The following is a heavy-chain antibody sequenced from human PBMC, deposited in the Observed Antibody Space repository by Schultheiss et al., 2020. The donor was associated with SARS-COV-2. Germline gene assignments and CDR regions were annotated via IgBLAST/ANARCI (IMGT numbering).Heavy chain of an antibody. Sequence: GGSLRLSCATSGFNFNNFALHWVRQAPGRGLEWMAVTSFDGSNKYYADSVKGRFTISRDNSKNTLYLQMNSLRAEDTAVYYCAKVAFHATDAFDIWGQGTTVTVSS. CDR1: GFNFNNFA. V-gene: IGHV3-30*01. CDR2: TSFDGSNK. J-gene: IGHJ3*02. CDR3: AKVAFHATDAFDI.